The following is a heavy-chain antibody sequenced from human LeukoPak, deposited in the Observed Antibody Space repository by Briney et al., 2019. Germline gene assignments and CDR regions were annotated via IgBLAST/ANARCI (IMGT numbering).Heavy chain of an antibody. Sequence: SETLSLTCTVSGGSISSSSYYWGWIRQPPGKGLEWIGSIYYSGSTNYNPSLKSRVTISVDMSKNQFSLKLSSVTAADTAVYYCATQDTAMVSNYYMDVWGKGTTVTVSS. CDR2: IYYSGST. V-gene: IGHV4-39*07. CDR3: ATQDTAMVSNYYMDV. D-gene: IGHD5-18*01. J-gene: IGHJ6*03. CDR1: GGSISSSSYY.